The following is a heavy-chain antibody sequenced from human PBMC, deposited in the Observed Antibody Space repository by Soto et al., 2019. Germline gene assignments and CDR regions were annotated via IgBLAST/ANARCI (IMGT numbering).Heavy chain of an antibody. J-gene: IGHJ3*01. CDR2: IYYSGTA. D-gene: IGHD3-22*01. Sequence: SETLSLTCTVSGGSISSDDYYWNWIRQHPGKGLEWIGYIYYSGTAYYNPSLKSRVTISVDTTKNQFSLQLTSVTAADTAVYFCSRANYYDTTGYYNVPRAFDVWGHGTMVTVSS. CDR1: GGSISSDDYY. CDR3: SRANYYDTTGYYNVPRAFDV. V-gene: IGHV4-31*03.